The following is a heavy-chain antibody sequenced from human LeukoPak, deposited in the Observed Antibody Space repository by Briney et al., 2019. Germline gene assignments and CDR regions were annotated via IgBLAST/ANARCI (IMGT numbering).Heavy chain of an antibody. J-gene: IGHJ6*03. CDR2: MKQDGSET. D-gene: IGHD2-21*01. CDR3: ARDNRHFVVVSGMTDHYMDV. CDR1: GFTFSSYS. V-gene: IGHV3-7*01. Sequence: PGGSLRLSCAASGFTFSSYSMNWVRQAPGKGLEWVANMKQDGSETYSVDSVRGRFTISRDNANNLLYLQMSSLRAEDTAVYYCARDNRHFVVVSGMTDHYMDVWGKGATVTISS.